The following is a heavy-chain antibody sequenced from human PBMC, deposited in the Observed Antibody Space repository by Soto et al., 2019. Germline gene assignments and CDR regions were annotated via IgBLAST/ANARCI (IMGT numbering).Heavy chain of an antibody. Sequence: SETLSLTCTVSGASISGFYGSWIRKAAVNGLEWIGRIDATGTTDYNPSLKRRVMMAVDTSKKQFSLKLRSVTAADTAVYYCVRDGTKTLRDCFDPWGQGISVTVSS. J-gene: IGHJ5*02. D-gene: IGHD1-1*01. CDR2: IDATGTT. CDR1: GASISGFY. V-gene: IGHV4-4*07. CDR3: VRDGTKTLRDCFDP.